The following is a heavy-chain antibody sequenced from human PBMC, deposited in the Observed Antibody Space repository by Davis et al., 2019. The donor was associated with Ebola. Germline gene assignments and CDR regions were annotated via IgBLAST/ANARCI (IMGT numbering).Heavy chain of an antibody. CDR1: GFTFSDYY. CDR2: INSDGSST. CDR3: AREPRGMDV. Sequence: GESLKISCAASGFTFSDYYMSWVRQAPGKGLVWVSRINSDGSSTSYADSVKGRFTISKDNAKNTLYLQMNSLRAEDTAVYYCAREPRGMDVWGQGTTVTVSS. V-gene: IGHV3-74*01. J-gene: IGHJ6*02.